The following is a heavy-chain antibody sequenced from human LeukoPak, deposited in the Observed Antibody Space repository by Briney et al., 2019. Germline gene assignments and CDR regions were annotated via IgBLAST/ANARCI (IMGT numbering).Heavy chain of an antibody. CDR2: ISYDGSNK. CDR3: ARVHSSGLFDY. CDR1: GFTFSSYA. V-gene: IGHV3-30-3*01. Sequence: GGSLRLSCAASGFTFSSYAMHWVRQAPGKGLEWVAVISYDGSNKYYADSVKGRFTISRDNSKNTLYLQMNSLRAEDTAVYYCARVHSSGLFDYWGQGTLVTVSS. J-gene: IGHJ4*02. D-gene: IGHD6-19*01.